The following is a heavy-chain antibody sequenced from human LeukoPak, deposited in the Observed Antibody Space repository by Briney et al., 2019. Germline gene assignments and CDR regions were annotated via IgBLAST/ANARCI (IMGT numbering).Heavy chain of an antibody. CDR3: ARDRYYGSGKGYFDY. Sequence: GGSLRLSCAAFGFTFSSYSMNWVRQAPGKGLEWVSYTSSSSSTIYYADSVKGRFTISRDNAKNSLYLQMNSLRAEDTAVYYCARDRYYGSGKGYFDYWGQGTLVTVSS. CDR2: TSSSSSTI. CDR1: GFTFSSYS. D-gene: IGHD3-10*01. J-gene: IGHJ4*02. V-gene: IGHV3-48*01.